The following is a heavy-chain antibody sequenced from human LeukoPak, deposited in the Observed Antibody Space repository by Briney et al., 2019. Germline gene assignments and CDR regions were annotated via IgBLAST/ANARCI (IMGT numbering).Heavy chain of an antibody. D-gene: IGHD5-24*01. CDR3: ARAAGRDGYNYPFDY. CDR2: ISYDGSNK. J-gene: IGHJ4*02. V-gene: IGHV3-30*03. Sequence: GGSLRLSCAASGFTFSNYGMHWVRQAPGKGLEWVAIISYDGSNKYYADSVKGRFTISRDNSKNTLYLQMNSLRAEDTAVYYCARAAGRDGYNYPFDYWGQGTLVTVSS. CDR1: GFTFSNYG.